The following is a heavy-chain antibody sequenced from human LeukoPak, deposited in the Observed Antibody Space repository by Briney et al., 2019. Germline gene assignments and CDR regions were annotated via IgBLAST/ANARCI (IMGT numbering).Heavy chain of an antibody. CDR1: GFTFSDFY. V-gene: IGHV3-11*01. J-gene: IGHJ2*01. D-gene: IGHD3-10*01. CDR2: ISHIGDII. Sequence: GGSLRLSCAASGFTFSDFYMTWIRQAPGKGLKWVSYISHIGDIIYYADSVRGRFTISRDNAKNSLYLQMNSLRAEDKAVYYGARVGGGTLVRGVNYLYFDLRGPGTPVTVSS. CDR3: ARVGGGTLVRGVNYLYFDL.